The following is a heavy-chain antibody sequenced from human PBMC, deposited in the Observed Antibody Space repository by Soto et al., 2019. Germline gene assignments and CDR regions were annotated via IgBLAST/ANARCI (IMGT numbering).Heavy chain of an antibody. CDR3: AKAVSSRRWFDP. V-gene: IGHV4-4*07. J-gene: IGHJ5*02. CDR1: AASITSYH. CDR2: VRHTGDT. Sequence: QVQLQASGPGLVKPSETLSLTCAVSAASITSYHWSWIRQPAGKGLEWVGRVRHTGDTNYNPSLKSRVTMTMDTSRNEISLKMTSVTAADTAVYFCAKAVSSRRWFDPWGQGVLVIVSS.